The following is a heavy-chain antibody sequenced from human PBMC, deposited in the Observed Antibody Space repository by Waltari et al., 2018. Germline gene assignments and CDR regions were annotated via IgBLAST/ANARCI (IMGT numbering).Heavy chain of an antibody. V-gene: IGHV3-23*01. CDR2: ISDSGVIT. D-gene: IGHD3-22*01. Sequence: EVHLLGSGGGLAQPGGSLRLSCAASGFNFISYALGWVRQAPGTGLEWVSGISDSGVITKYADSVKGRFTVSRDNSKNTVFLQLNSLRAEDTAIYYCARHLYSIDYLELGNWGQGTQVTVSS. CDR3: ARHLYSIDYLELGN. J-gene: IGHJ4*02. CDR1: GFNFISYA.